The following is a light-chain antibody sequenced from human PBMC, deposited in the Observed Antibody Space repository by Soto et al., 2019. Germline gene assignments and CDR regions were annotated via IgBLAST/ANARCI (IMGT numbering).Light chain of an antibody. V-gene: IGKV3-20*01. J-gene: IGKJ4*01. CDR3: QQYGISPFT. CDR1: QFVTSTY. CDR2: GAS. Sequence: EVVLTQSPGTLSLFPGARATLSCRVSQFVTSTYLAWYQQRPGQAPRLLIYGASSRATGIPDRFSGSGSETEFTLTISRLESEDFAVYYCQQYGISPFTFGGGTKVEIK.